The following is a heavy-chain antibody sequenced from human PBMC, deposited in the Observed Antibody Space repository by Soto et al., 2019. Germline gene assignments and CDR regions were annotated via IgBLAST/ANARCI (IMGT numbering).Heavy chain of an antibody. CDR1: GFTFGSYA. Sequence: GSLRLSCAASGFTFGSYAMSWVRQAPGKGLEWVSAISGSGGSTYYADSVKGRFTISRDNSKNTLYLQMNSLRAEDTAVYYCAKTSRVTMIVVVITAPFDYWGQGTLVTVSS. CDR3: AKTSRVTMIVVVITAPFDY. J-gene: IGHJ4*02. CDR2: ISGSGGST. V-gene: IGHV3-23*01. D-gene: IGHD3-22*01.